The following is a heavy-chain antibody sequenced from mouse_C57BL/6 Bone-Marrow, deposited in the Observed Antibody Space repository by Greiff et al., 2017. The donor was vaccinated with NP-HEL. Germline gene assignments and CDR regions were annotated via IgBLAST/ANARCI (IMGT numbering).Heavy chain of an antibody. V-gene: IGHV1-22*01. J-gene: IGHJ2*01. CDR1: GFTFTDYN. CDR2: IKPNHGGT. CDR3: VTAQATGY. D-gene: IGHD3-2*02. Sequence: EVQLQQSGPELVKPGASVKMSCKASGFTFTDYNMHWVKQSHGTSLEWIGYIKPNHGGTSYNQKFKGKATLTVNKSSSPAYMELRSLTSEASAVYYCVTAQATGYWGQGTTLTVSS.